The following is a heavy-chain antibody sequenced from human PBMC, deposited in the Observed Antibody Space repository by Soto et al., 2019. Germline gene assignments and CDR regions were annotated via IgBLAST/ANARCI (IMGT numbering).Heavy chain of an antibody. CDR2: VNPSGGST. CDR3: AREENCSDGICYPESFHL. Sequence: ASVKVSCKASGYIFTAYSMHWVRQAPGQGXEWMGVVNPSGGSTNYAQKFQGRITMTRDTSTSTVYMDLSSLTSEDTAVYYCAREENCSDGICYPESFHLWGQGTLVTVSS. CDR1: GYIFTAYS. J-gene: IGHJ1*01. V-gene: IGHV1-46*01. D-gene: IGHD2-15*01.